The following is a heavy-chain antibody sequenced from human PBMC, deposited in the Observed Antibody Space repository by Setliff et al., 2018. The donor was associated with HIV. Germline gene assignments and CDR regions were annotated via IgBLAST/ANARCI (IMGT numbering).Heavy chain of an antibody. CDR2: IDYSGST. D-gene: IGHD4-17*01. Sequence: SETLSLTCTVSGGSISSHYWTWIRQPPGRGLEWIGYIDYSGSTNQNPSLKSRVTMSVDTSKNQFSLRLSSVTAADTAVYYCARVRDYGGNFFDYWGQGTLVTVSS. CDR3: ARVRDYGGNFFDY. CDR1: GGSISSHY. V-gene: IGHV4-59*11. J-gene: IGHJ4*02.